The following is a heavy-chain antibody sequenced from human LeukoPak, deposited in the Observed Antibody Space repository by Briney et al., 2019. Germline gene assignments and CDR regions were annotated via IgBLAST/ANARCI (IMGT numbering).Heavy chain of an antibody. CDR2: INHSGST. CDR1: GGSFSGYY. D-gene: IGHD3-22*01. J-gene: IGHJ4*02. V-gene: IGHV4-34*01. CDR3: ARGGGAIYYDSSGYYDY. Sequence: SETLSLTCAVYGGSFSGYYWSWIRQPPGKGLEWIGEINHSGSTNYNPSLKSRVTISVDTSKNQFSLKLSSVTAADTAVYYCARGGGAIYYDSSGYYDYWGQGTLVTVSS.